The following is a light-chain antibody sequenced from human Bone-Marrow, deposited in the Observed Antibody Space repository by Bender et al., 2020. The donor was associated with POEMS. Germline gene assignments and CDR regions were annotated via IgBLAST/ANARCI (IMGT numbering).Light chain of an antibody. CDR1: SSNIGGNA. J-gene: IGLJ3*02. CDR3: SAWDGILNGWV. Sequence: QSVLTQPPSASGTPGQRVTISCSGSSSNIGGNAVNWWQQLPGTAPKLLIYGNDQRPPGGPDRFSWSKSGTSASLALSGVQSEDEGGYFCSAWDGILNGWVFGGGKELTVL. CDR2: GND. V-gene: IGLV1-44*01.